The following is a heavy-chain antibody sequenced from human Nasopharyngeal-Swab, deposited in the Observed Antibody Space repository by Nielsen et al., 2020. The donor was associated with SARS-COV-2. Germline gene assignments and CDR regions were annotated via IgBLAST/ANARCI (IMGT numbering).Heavy chain of an antibody. V-gene: IGHV3-33*01. Sequence: GGSLRLSCEASGFTFSSYGIHWVRQAPGKGLEWVAVIWYDGSNKYYADSVKGRFTISRDNSKNTLYLQMNSLRAEDTAVYYCARDQGYMDVWGKGTTVTVSS. CDR1: GFTFSSYG. CDR2: IWYDGSNK. CDR3: ARDQGYMDV. J-gene: IGHJ6*03.